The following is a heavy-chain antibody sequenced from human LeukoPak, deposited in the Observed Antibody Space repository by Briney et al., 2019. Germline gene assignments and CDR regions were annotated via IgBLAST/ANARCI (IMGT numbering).Heavy chain of an antibody. D-gene: IGHD2-2*02. J-gene: IGHJ5*01. Sequence: GASVKVSCKASGYTFTSYAMNWVRQAPGQGLEWIGWINTNTGNPTYAQGFTGRFVFSLDTSVSTAYLQISSLKAEDTAVYYCARVWIPAAIRNWFDPWGQGTTVTVSS. CDR1: GYTFTSYA. CDR3: ARVWIPAAIRNWFDP. CDR2: INTNTGNP. V-gene: IGHV7-4-1*02.